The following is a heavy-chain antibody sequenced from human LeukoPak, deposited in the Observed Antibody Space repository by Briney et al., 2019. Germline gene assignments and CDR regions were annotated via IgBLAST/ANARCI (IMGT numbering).Heavy chain of an antibody. CDR3: ARVRCSSTSCYPPRLYYYYGMDV. Sequence: SETLSLTCAVCGGSFSGYYWSWIRQPPGKGLEWIGEINHSGSTNYNPSLKSRVTISVDTSKNQFSLKLSSVTAADTAVYYCARVRCSSTSCYPPRLYYYYGMDVWGQGTTVTVSS. D-gene: IGHD2-2*01. J-gene: IGHJ6*02. CDR1: GGSFSGYY. V-gene: IGHV4-34*01. CDR2: INHSGST.